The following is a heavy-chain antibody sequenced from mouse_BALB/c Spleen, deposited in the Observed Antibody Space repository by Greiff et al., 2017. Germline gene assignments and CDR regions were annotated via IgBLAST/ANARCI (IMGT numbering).Heavy chain of an antibody. CDR1: GYSITSGYY. CDR3: ARVSTTAYYAMDY. V-gene: IGHV3-6*02. D-gene: IGHD1-2*01. J-gene: IGHJ4*01. Sequence: EVQLQESGPGLVKPSQSLSLTCSVTGYSITSGYYWNWIRQFPGNNLEWMGYISYDGSNNYNPSLKNRISITRDTSKNQFFLKLNSMTTEDTATYYCARVSTTAYYAMDYWGQGTSVTVSS. CDR2: ISYDGSN.